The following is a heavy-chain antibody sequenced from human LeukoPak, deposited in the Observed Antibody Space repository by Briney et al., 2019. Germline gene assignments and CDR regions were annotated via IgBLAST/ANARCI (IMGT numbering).Heavy chain of an antibody. D-gene: IGHD3-3*01. CDR1: GYTFTSYD. V-gene: IGHV1-8*01. CDR2: MNPNSGNT. Sequence: ASVKVSCKASGYTFTSYDINWVRQATGQGLEWMGGMNPNSGNTGYAQKFQGRVTMTRNTSISTAYMELSSLRSEDTAVYYCARGGSDMGHGYDFWSGYYHYYYGMDVWGQGTTVTVSS. CDR3: ARGGSDMGHGYDFWSGYYHYYYGMDV. J-gene: IGHJ6*02.